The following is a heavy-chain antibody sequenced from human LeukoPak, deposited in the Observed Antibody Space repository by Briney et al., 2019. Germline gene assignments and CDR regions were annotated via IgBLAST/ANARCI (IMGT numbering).Heavy chain of an antibody. Sequence: SETLSLTCTVSGGSISSSSYYWGWIRQPPGKGLEWIGSIYYSGSTYYNPPLKSRVTISVDTSKNQFSLKLSSVTAADTAVYYCARLYGDSDFDYWGQGTLVTVSS. J-gene: IGHJ4*02. CDR1: GGSISSSSYY. CDR3: ARLYGDSDFDY. D-gene: IGHD4-17*01. CDR2: IYYSGST. V-gene: IGHV4-39*01.